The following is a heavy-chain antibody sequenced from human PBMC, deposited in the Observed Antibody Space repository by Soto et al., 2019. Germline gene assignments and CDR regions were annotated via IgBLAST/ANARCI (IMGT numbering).Heavy chain of an antibody. D-gene: IGHD6-13*01. J-gene: IGHJ3*01. CDR1: GFTFSSYG. Sequence: PGGSLGLSCAASGFTFSSYGMHWVRQAPGKGLEWVAVISYDGSNKYYADSVKGRFTISIDNSKNSLFLQMNSLTADDTATYYCAKDHFKGIYIHAGFDVLGQWTTVTV. CDR3: AKDHFKGIYIHAGFDV. CDR2: ISYDGSNK. V-gene: IGHV3-30*18.